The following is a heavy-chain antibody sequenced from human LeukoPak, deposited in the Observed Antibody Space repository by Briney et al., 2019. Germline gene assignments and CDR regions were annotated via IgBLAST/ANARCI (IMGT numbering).Heavy chain of an antibody. Sequence: SETLSLTCTVSGGSISSYYWSWIRQPPGKGLEWIGYIYYSESTNYNPSLKSRVTISVDTSKNQFSLKLSSVTAADTAVYYCARGLYYGSGSYYYFDYWGQGTLVTVSS. D-gene: IGHD3-10*01. V-gene: IGHV4-59*01. CDR3: ARGLYYGSGSYYYFDY. CDR1: GGSISSYY. CDR2: IYYSEST. J-gene: IGHJ4*02.